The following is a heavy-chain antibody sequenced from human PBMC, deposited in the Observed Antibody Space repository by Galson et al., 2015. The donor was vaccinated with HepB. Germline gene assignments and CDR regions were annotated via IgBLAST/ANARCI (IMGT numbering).Heavy chain of an antibody. Sequence: CAISGDSVSSNTVGWNWIRQSPSRGLEWPGRTYYRSKWSTDYAVSVQSRITINPDTSRNQFSLQLNSVTPEDTGVYYCTRVRHLARGMDVWGQGTTVTVSS. D-gene: IGHD5-12*01. CDR1: GDSVSSNTVG. J-gene: IGHJ6*02. V-gene: IGHV6-1*01. CDR3: TRVRHLARGMDV. CDR2: TYYRSKWST.